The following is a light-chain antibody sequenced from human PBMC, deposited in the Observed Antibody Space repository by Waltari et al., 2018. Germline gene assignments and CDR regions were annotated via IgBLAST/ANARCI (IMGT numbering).Light chain of an antibody. J-gene: IGKJ2*01. CDR1: QRLLYSDGNNY. CDR2: KVS. CDR3: MQGTHWPPYT. Sequence: DVVMTQSPLSLPVTLGQPASIPCRSSQRLLYSDGNNYLSWFQQRPGQSPRRLICKVSNRDSGVPDRFSGIGSGTDFTLKISAVEAEDVGVYYCMQGTHWPPYTFGQGTKVVI. V-gene: IGKV2-30*01.